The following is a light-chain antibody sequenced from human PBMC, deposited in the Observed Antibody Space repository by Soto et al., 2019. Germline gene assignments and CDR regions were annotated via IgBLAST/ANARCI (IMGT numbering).Light chain of an antibody. CDR3: QQRSNWPTT. J-gene: IGKJ1*01. Sequence: EVVLTQSPATLSLSPGERATLSCRASQSIRNYLAWYQQKPGQAPRLLIYDASNRATGIPARFSGSGSGTDFTLTISSLEPEDFAVYYCQQRSNWPTTFGQGTKVDI. CDR2: DAS. CDR1: QSIRNY. V-gene: IGKV3-11*01.